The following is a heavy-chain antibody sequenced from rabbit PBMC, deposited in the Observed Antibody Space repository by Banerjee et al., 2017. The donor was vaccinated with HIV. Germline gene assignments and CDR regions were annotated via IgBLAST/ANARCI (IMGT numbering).Heavy chain of an antibody. Sequence: QEQLEETGGGLVQPGGSLTLSCKASGFDFSRYYMSWVRQAPGKGLEWIGIIYAGSGSADYASWVNGRFTVSRSTSLHTVTLQMTSLTAADTATYFCARDGASNSGVAPNLWGQGTLVTVS. CDR3: ARDGASNSGVAPNL. CDR2: IYAGSGSA. D-gene: IGHD1-1*01. V-gene: IGHV1S47*01. J-gene: IGHJ4*01. CDR1: GFDFSRYY.